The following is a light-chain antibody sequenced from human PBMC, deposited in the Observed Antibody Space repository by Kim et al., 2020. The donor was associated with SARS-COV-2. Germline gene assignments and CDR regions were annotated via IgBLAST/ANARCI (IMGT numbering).Light chain of an antibody. CDR1: STDVGGYNY. V-gene: IGLV2-14*03. Sequence: QSALTQPASVSGSPGQSITISCTGTSTDVGGYNYVSWYQHHPGKAPNLMFYDDSKRSAGISNRFSGTNSGSTALPIISGHQAEDDAYYYCTSYDSNRGVVFGGGTKLTVL. CDR3: TSYDSNRGVV. J-gene: IGLJ2*01. CDR2: DDS.